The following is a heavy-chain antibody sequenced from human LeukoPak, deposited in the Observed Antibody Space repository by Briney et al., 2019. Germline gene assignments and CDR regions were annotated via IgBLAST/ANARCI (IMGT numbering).Heavy chain of an antibody. V-gene: IGHV1-8*01. CDR1: GYTFTSYD. CDR3: ARYSSWGEFDY. Sequence: ASVKVSCKSSGYTFTSYDINWARQATGQGLEWMGRMNPNSGKTGYAQKLQSRVTMPRNASISTDYMELSSLRSDDTAVYYCARYSSWGEFDYWGQGTLVTVSS. J-gene: IGHJ4*02. CDR2: MNPNSGKT. D-gene: IGHD3-16*01.